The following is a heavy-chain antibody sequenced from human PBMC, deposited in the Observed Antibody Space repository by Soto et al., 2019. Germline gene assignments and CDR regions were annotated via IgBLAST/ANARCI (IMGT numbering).Heavy chain of an antibody. CDR3: VSFTSRVVH. V-gene: IGHV3-72*01. J-gene: IGHJ4*02. Sequence: DVQLVESGGGLVQPGGSLRLSCAASGFSFSDHYMDWVRQAPGKGLEWVGRTRNKAEKYTTEYAASVKGRFTISRDDSTMSLFLQMNSLTTEDTAVYYCVSFTSRVVHWGQGTLVTVSS. CDR1: GFSFSDHY. CDR2: TRNKAEKYTT. D-gene: IGHD3-3*01.